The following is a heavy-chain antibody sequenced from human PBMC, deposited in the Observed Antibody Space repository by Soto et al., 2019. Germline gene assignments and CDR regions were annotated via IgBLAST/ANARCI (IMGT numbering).Heavy chain of an antibody. Sequence: QVQLQESGPGLVKPSQTLSLTCTVSGGSIRSGDYYWSWIRRPPGKGLEWIGYNSGTPFYNPSLKSRVTISLDTSKNQFSLNLSPVTAADTAVYYCARRIGTNNWYFDLWGRGTLVTVSS. V-gene: IGHV4-30-4*01. CDR2: YNSGTP. D-gene: IGHD1-26*01. CDR3: ARRIGTNNWYFDL. J-gene: IGHJ2*01. CDR1: GGSIRSGDYY.